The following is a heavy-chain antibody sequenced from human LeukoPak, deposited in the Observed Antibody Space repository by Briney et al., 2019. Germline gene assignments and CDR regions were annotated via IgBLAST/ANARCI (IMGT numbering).Heavy chain of an antibody. CDR2: IKQEGREN. V-gene: IGHV3-7*01. CDR1: GFTFSRDW. Sequence: GGTLRLSCAASGFTFSRDWMSWVREAPGKGLECGANIKQEGRENYYVDSVKGRFTISRDNAKTSLYLQMNSLRAEDTAVYYCARDAYLYYDFCSGYSDYWGQGTLVTVSS. CDR3: ARDAYLYYDFCSGYSDY. J-gene: IGHJ4*02. D-gene: IGHD3-3*01.